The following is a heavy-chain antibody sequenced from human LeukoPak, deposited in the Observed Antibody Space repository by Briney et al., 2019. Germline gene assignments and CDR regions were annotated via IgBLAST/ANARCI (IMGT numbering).Heavy chain of an antibody. J-gene: IGHJ4*02. D-gene: IGHD3-10*01. Sequence: ASVKVSCKASGYTFTSYGISWMRQAPGQGLEWMGWISAYNGNTNYAQKLQGRVTMTTDTSTSTAYMELRSLRSDDTAVYYCARDPYYYGSGSPRVDTQFDYWGQGTLVTVSS. CDR1: GYTFTSYG. V-gene: IGHV1-18*04. CDR3: ARDPYYYGSGSPRVDTQFDY. CDR2: ISAYNGNT.